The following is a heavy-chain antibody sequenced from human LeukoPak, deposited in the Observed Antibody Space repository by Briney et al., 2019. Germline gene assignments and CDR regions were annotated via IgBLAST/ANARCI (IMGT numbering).Heavy chain of an antibody. D-gene: IGHD3-9*01. CDR1: GYTFTGYY. CDR2: INPNSGGT. CDR3: ARYFLPHVLRYFDWLFHYGMDV. J-gene: IGHJ6*02. V-gene: IGHV1-2*02. Sequence: ASVKVSCKASGYTFTGYYMHWVRQAPGQGLEWMGWINPNSGGTNYAQKFQGRVTMTRDTSISTAYMELSRLRSDDTAVYYCARYFLPHVLRYFDWLFHYGMDVWGQGTTVTVSS.